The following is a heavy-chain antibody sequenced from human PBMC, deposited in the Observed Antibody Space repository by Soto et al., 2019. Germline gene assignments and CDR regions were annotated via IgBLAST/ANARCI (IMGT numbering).Heavy chain of an antibody. D-gene: IGHD5-12*01. Sequence: ASVKVSCKASGYTFTSYSISWVRQAPGQGPEWMGWISAYNGNTNYAQKLQGRVTMTTDTSTSTAYMELRSLRSDDTAVYYCARVVATISAFDYWGQGTLVTVSS. V-gene: IGHV1-18*01. J-gene: IGHJ4*02. CDR1: GYTFTSYS. CDR3: ARVVATISAFDY. CDR2: ISAYNGNT.